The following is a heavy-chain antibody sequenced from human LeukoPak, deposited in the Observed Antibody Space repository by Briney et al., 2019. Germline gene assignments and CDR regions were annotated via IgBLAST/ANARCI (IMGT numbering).Heavy chain of an antibody. J-gene: IGHJ4*02. CDR1: GFTFSDYY. Sequence: GGSLRLSCAASGFTFSDYYMNWIRQAPGKGLEWVSYISSSGDTIYYADSVKGRFTISRDNAKNSLYLQMNSLRAEDTAVYYCARDRILGWGSYFDYWGQGTLVTVSS. D-gene: IGHD6-19*01. CDR3: ARDRILGWGSYFDY. CDR2: ISSSGDTI. V-gene: IGHV3-11*04.